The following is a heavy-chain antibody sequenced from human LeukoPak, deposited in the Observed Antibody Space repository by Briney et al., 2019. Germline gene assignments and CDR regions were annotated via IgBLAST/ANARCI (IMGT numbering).Heavy chain of an antibody. J-gene: IGHJ4*02. V-gene: IGHV1-69*01. CDR2: NISNFGPE. D-gene: IGHD6-13*01. Sequence: SVNLLRRASVDTFSSYAIICVRQPRGQGLEYRGGNISNFGPENYAQKFQGRDTVTADESTSRAYMELSSLRSEDTAVYYCARSPSYSSSWYVFDYWGQGTLVTVSS. CDR1: VDTFSSYA. CDR3: ARSPSYSSSWYVFDY.